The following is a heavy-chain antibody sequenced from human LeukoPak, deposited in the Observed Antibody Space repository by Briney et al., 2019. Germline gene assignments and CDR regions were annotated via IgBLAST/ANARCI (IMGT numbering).Heavy chain of an antibody. CDR2: INHSGST. J-gene: IGHJ5*02. CDR1: GGSFSGYY. CDR3: ATPGYSSSWGFDP. D-gene: IGHD6-13*01. Sequence: PSETLSLTCAVYGGSFSGYYWSWIRQPPGKGLEWIGEINHSGSTNYNPSLKSRVTISVVTSKNQFSLKLSSVTAADTAVYYCATPGYSSSWGFDPWGQGTLVTVSS. V-gene: IGHV4-34*01.